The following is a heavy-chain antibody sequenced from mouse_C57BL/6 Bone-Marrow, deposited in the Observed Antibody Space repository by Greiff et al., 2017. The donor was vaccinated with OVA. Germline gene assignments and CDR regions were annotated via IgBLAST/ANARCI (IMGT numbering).Heavy chain of an antibody. D-gene: IGHD2-5*01. Sequence: EVQLVESGPGLVKPSQSLSLTCSVTGYSITSGYYWNWIRQFPGNKLEWMGYISYDGSNNYNPSLKNRIPSTRDTSKNQFFLKLNSVTTEDTATYYCARNAYYSNYDYYAMDYWGQGTSVTVSS. CDR3: ARNAYYSNYDYYAMDY. CDR2: ISYDGSN. CDR1: GYSITSGYY. J-gene: IGHJ4*01. V-gene: IGHV3-6*01.